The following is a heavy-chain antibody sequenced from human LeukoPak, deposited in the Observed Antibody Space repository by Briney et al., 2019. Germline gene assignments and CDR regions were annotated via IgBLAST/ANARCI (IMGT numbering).Heavy chain of an antibody. J-gene: IGHJ3*02. CDR1: GYTFTTYN. Sequence: ASVKVSCKASGYTFTTYNINWVRQAPGQGLEWMGWISGYNGNTNYAQKLQGRVTMTTDTSTSTAYMELRSLKSDDTAVYYCARVESWEHSGSSQDAFDIWGQGTMVTVSS. V-gene: IGHV1-18*01. D-gene: IGHD1-26*01. CDR2: ISGYNGNT. CDR3: ARVESWEHSGSSQDAFDI.